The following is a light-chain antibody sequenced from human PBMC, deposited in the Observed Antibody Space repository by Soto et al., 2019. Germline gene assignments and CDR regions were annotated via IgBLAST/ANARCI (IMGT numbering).Light chain of an antibody. CDR3: QQRHMWPIT. CDR1: QSFRGL. CDR2: DAY. J-gene: IGKJ5*01. V-gene: IGKV3-11*01. Sequence: EVVLTQSPVTLSLSPGERATLSCRASQSFRGLLAWYQQKPGQAPRLLIYDAYNRVTGIPPRFSGSGSGTVFTLTISSLEPEDSAVYYCQQRHMWPITFGQGTRLEMK.